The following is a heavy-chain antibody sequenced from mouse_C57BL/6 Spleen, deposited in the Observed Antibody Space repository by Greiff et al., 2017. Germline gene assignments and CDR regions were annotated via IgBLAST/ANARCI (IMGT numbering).Heavy chain of an antibody. CDR3: ARSYDSYAMDY. V-gene: IGHV7-3*01. Sequence: EVKLQESGGGLVQPGGSLSLSCAASGFTFTDYYMSWVRQPPGKALEWLGFIRNKANGYTTEYSASVKGRFTISRDNSQSILYLQMNALRAEDSATYYCARSYDSYAMDYWGQGTSVTVSS. D-gene: IGHD6-5*01. J-gene: IGHJ4*01. CDR2: IRNKANGYTT. CDR1: GFTFTDYY.